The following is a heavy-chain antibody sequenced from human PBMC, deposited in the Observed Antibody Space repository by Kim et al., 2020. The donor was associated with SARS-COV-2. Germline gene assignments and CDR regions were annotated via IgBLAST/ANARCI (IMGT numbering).Heavy chain of an antibody. CDR2: DT. Sequence: DTVYSPSFQGQVTISADKSISTAYLQWSSLKASDTAMYYCARFPVTDYFGYWGQGTLVTVSS. CDR3: ARFPVTDYFGY. D-gene: IGHD4-4*01. J-gene: IGHJ4*02. V-gene: IGHV5-51*01.